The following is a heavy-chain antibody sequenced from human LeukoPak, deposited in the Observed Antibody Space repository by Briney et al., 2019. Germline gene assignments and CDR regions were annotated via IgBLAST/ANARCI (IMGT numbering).Heavy chain of an antibody. CDR1: GFTFSTYS. J-gene: IGHJ4*02. D-gene: IGHD5-18*01. Sequence: PGGSLRLSCAASGFTFSTYSFNWVRQAPGKGLEWVSSINTGGSYIQYADSVKGRFTFSRDNAKNSLYLQMNSLRGEDTAVYYCARVIQENSYGSGYFDYWGQGTLVTVSS. V-gene: IGHV3-21*01. CDR3: ARVIQENSYGSGYFDY. CDR2: INTGGSYI.